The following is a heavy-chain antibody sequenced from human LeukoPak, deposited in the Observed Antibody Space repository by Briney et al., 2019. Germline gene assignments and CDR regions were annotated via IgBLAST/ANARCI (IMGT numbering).Heavy chain of an antibody. J-gene: IGHJ4*02. CDR1: GFTFSTFA. Sequence: GGSLRLSCAASGFTFSTFAMIWVRQPPGKGLEWVSSIFPSGGEIHYADSVRGRFTLSRDNSKSTLSLQMNSLRAEDTAIYYCATYRQVLLPFESWGQGTLVTVSS. V-gene: IGHV3-23*01. CDR3: ATYRQVLLPFES. CDR2: IFPSGGEI. D-gene: IGHD2-8*02.